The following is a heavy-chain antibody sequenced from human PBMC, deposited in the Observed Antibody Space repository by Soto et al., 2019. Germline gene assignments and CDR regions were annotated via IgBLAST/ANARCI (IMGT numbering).Heavy chain of an antibody. CDR3: ARSSSSDY. J-gene: IGHJ4*02. CDR1: GYTFTTNS. V-gene: IGHV1-18*01. Sequence: GASVKVSCKATGYTFTTNSIIWIRQAPGQGLEWMGWISGYDGNTNYAQKVQGRVTLTTDTSTSTAYMELRSLRSDDTAVYYCARSSSSDYWGQGTLVTVSS. D-gene: IGHD6-13*01. CDR2: ISGYDGNT.